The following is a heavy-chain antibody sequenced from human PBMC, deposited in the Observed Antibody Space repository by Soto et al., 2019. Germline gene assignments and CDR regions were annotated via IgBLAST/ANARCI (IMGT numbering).Heavy chain of an antibody. CDR1: GGSISSYY. J-gene: IGHJ4*02. V-gene: IGHV4-59*01. CDR3: ARVGQLYYFDY. D-gene: IGHD2-2*01. CDR2: IYYSGST. Sequence: SETLSLTCTVSGGSISSYYWSWIRQPPGKGLEWIGYIYYSGSTNYNPSLKSRVTISVDTSKNQFSLKLSSVTAADTAVYYCARVGQLYYFDYWGQGTLVTVSS.